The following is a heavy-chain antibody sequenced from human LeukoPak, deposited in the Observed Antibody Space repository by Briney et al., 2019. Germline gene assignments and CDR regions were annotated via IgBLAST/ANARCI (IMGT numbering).Heavy chain of an antibody. CDR1: GGSISSSSYY. CDR3: ARVRTIVTTTFDY. J-gene: IGHJ4*02. Sequence: PSETLSLTCTVSGGSISSSSYYWGWIRQPPGKGLEWIGSIYYSGSTYYNPSLQSRVTISVDTSKNQFSLKLSSVTAADTAVYYCARVRTIVTTTFDYWGQRTLVTASS. V-gene: IGHV4-39*01. CDR2: IYYSGST. D-gene: IGHD4-17*01.